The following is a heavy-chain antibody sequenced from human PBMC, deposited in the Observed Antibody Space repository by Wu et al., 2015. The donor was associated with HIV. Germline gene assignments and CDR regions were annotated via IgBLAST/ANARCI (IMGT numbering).Heavy chain of an antibody. J-gene: IGHJ6*02. CDR3: ARGSIIDMSTASYYYYVMDV. CDR1: GFTFTSSA. Sequence: QLVQSGAEVKKPGASVKVSCKASGFTFTSSAMQWVRQARGQRLEWIGWIVVGSGNTNYAQKFQERVTITRDMSTSTAYMELSSLRSDDTAVYFCARGSIIDMSTASYYYYVMDVWGQGTTVTVSS. D-gene: IGHD5-24*01. V-gene: IGHV1-58*02. CDR2: IVVGSGNT.